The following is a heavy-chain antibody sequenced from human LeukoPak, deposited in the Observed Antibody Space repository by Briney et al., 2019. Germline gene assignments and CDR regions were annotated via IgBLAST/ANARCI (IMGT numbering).Heavy chain of an antibody. CDR2: ISYDGSNK. CDR1: GFTFSSYA. V-gene: IGHV3-30-3*01. Sequence: PGGSLRLSCAASGFTFSSYAMHWVRQAPGKGLEWVAVISYDGSNKYYADSVKGRFTISRDNSKNTLYLQMNGLRAEDTAVYYCAREFEDSSRGCDYWGQGTLVTVSS. D-gene: IGHD6-13*01. J-gene: IGHJ4*02. CDR3: AREFEDSSRGCDY.